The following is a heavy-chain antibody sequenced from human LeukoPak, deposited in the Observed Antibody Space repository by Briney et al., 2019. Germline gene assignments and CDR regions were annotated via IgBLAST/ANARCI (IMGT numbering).Heavy chain of an antibody. V-gene: IGHV1-2*02. CDR1: GYTFTGYY. CDR3: ARDPRVVPAAIYYMDV. CDR2: INPNSGGT. D-gene: IGHD2-2*01. Sequence: ASVKVSCKASGYTFTGYYMHWVRQAPGQGLEWMGWINPNSGGTNYAQKFQGRVTMTRDTSISTAYMELSRLRSDDTAVYYCARDPRVVPAAIYYMDVWGKGTTVTISS. J-gene: IGHJ6*03.